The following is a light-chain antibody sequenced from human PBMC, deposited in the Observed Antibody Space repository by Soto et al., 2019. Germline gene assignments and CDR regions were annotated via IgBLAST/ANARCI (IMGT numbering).Light chain of an antibody. V-gene: IGKV1-5*01. Sequence: DIPMTQSPSTLSASVGDRITITCRASQSISDWLAWYQQKPGIAPKLLIYDASTLESGVPSRFSGSGSGTEFTLTISSLQPDDFATYYCQQYNNYITFGGGTKVEIK. CDR1: QSISDW. J-gene: IGKJ4*01. CDR2: DAS. CDR3: QQYNNYIT.